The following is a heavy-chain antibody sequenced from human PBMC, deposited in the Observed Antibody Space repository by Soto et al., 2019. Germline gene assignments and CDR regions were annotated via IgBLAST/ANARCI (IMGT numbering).Heavy chain of an antibody. CDR2: TSYSGST. J-gene: IGHJ2*01. V-gene: IGHV4-31*03. CDR3: ARDEGAQFDWYFDL. Sequence: QVQLQESGPGLVKPSQTLSLTCSVSGDSISSGGYYWNWIRQLPGKGLEWIGYTSYSGSTYYNPSLNSRATISVDTSKNQFSLKLASVPAADTAVYYCARDEGAQFDWYFDLWGRGTLVTVSS. CDR1: GDSISSGGYY.